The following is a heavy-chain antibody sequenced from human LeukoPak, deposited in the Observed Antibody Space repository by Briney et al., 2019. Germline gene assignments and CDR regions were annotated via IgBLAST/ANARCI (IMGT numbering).Heavy chain of an antibody. CDR2: IYHSGSP. V-gene: IGHV4-4*02. D-gene: IGHD1-1*01. CDR3: ARVNINNWHSCDY. J-gene: IGHJ4*02. Sequence: SGTLSLTCAVSGGSISSNNWWGWVRQPPGRGLEWIGEIYHSGSPNYNPSLKSRVTISVDKSRNHFSLNLSSVTAADTAVYYCARVNINNWHSCDYWGQGTLVTVSS. CDR1: GGSISSNNW.